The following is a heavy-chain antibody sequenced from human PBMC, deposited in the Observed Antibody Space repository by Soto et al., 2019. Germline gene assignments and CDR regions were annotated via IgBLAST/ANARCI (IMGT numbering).Heavy chain of an antibody. CDR3: ARDGWVGANYFGMDV. J-gene: IGHJ6*02. Sequence: PGGSLRLSCAASGFNFSSYDMHWVRQATGKGLEWVSAIGTAGDTYYPGSVKGRFTISRENAKKSLYLQMNSLRAGDTAVYYCARDGWVGANYFGMDVWGQGTTVTVPS. CDR1: GFNFSSYD. D-gene: IGHD1-26*01. CDR2: IGTAGDT. V-gene: IGHV3-13*01.